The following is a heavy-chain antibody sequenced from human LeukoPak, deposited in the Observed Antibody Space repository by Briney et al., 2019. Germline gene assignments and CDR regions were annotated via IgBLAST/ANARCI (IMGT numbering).Heavy chain of an antibody. D-gene: IGHD3-22*01. J-gene: IGHJ3*02. CDR2: IFYSGST. CDR3: ARRKHLHSSGYRRTFDI. V-gene: IGHV4-39*07. CDR1: GGSISTSNYY. Sequence: SETLSLTCTVSGGSISTSNYYWGWIRQPPGKGLEWIGNIFYSGSTYYSPSVKSRVTISVDTSKNQFSLKLSSVTAADTAVYYCARRKHLHSSGYRRTFDIWGQGTMVTVSS.